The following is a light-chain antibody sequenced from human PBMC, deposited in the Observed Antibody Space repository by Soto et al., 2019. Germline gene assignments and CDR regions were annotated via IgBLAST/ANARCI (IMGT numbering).Light chain of an antibody. Sequence: QSVLTQPPSVSAAPGQKVTISCSGSSSNIGNNYVSWYQQLPGTAPKLLIYENNKRPSGIPDRFSGSKSGTSATLGITGLQTGDEADYYSGTWDSSLSAYVFGTGTKLTVL. V-gene: IGLV1-51*02. CDR1: SSNIGNNY. CDR2: ENN. J-gene: IGLJ1*01. CDR3: GTWDSSLSAYV.